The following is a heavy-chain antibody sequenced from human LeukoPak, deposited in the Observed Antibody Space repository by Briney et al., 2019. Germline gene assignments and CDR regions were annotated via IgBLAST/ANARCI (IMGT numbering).Heavy chain of an antibody. CDR3: ARVEVRELDY. CDR1: GYSISNGYY. V-gene: IGHV4-38-2*02. J-gene: IGHJ4*02. D-gene: IGHD3-10*01. CDR2: TSHSGDT. Sequence: SETLSLTCSVSGYSISNGYYWGWIRQPPGKGLEWIGSTSHSGDTYYNPSLKSRVTMSVDASKNQFSLKMNSLTAADTAVYYCARVEVRELDYWGQGTLVTVSS.